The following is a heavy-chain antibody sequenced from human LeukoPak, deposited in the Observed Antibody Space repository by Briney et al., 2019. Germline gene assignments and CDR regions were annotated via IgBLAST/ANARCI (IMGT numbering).Heavy chain of an antibody. CDR3: AKFDEHGDHFDY. D-gene: IGHD4-17*01. Sequence: PGGSLRLSCAASGFTFSSYAMSWVRRAPGKGLEWVSAISGSGGSTYYADSVKGRFTISRDNSKNMLYLQMNSLRAEDTAVYYCAKFDEHGDHFDYWGQGTLVTVSS. J-gene: IGHJ4*02. CDR2: ISGSGGST. V-gene: IGHV3-23*01. CDR1: GFTFSSYA.